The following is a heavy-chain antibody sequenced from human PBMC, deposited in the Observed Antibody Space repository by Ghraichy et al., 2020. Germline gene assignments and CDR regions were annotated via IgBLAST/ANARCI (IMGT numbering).Heavy chain of an antibody. J-gene: IGHJ5*02. CDR1: GGSISSYY. V-gene: IGHV4-4*07. CDR2: IYTSGST. Sequence: SETLSLTCTVSGGSISSYYWSWIRQPAGKGLEWIGRIYTSGSTNYNPSLKSRVTMSVDTSKNQFSLKLSSVTAADTAVYYCAREGPRGATGIYNCFDPWDHGTRVTVTS. CDR3: AREGPRGATGIYNCFDP. D-gene: IGHD1-26*01.